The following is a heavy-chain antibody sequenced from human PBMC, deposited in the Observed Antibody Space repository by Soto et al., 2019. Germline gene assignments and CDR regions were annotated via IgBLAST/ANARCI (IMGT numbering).Heavy chain of an antibody. J-gene: IGHJ6*03. V-gene: IGHV4-59*08. D-gene: IGHD2-2*01. Sequence: SETLSLTCTVSGGSISSYYWSWIRQPPGKGLEWIGYIYYSGSTNYNPSLKSRVTISVDTSKNQFSLKLSSVTAADTAVYYCARLEQDCSSTSCYLHYYMDVWGKGTTVTVSS. CDR2: IYYSGST. CDR1: GGSISSYY. CDR3: ARLEQDCSSTSCYLHYYMDV.